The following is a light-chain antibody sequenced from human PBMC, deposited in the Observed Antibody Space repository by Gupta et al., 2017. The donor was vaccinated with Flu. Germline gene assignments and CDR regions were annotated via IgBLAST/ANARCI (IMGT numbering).Light chain of an antibody. CDR3: TSYTSSTTWV. J-gene: IGLJ3*02. V-gene: IGLV2-14*01. Sequence: QSALTQPASVSGSPGQSITIFCTGTTSDVGGYKYVSWFQQYPGRAPKLMIYEVRNRPSGISNRFSGSKSGNTASLTISGLQAEDEADYYCTSYTSSTTWVFGGGTKLTVL. CDR1: TSDVGGYKY. CDR2: EVR.